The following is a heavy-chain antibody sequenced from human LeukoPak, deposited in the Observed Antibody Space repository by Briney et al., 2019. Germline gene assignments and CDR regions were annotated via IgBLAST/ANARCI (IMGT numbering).Heavy chain of an antibody. V-gene: IGHV3-33*01. CDR2: IWYGGSNT. Sequence: GRSLRLSCAASGFTFSSYGMHWVRQAPGKGLEWVAMIWYGGSNTYYPDSVKGRFTISRDNSKNTLFLQMDSLRAEDTAVYYCARDRSTTHFDYWGQGTLVTVSS. CDR3: ARDRSTTHFDY. CDR1: GFTFSSYG. J-gene: IGHJ4*02. D-gene: IGHD5/OR15-5a*01.